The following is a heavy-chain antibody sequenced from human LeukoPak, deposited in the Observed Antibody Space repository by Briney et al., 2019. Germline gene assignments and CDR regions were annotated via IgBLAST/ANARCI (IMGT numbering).Heavy chain of an antibody. V-gene: IGHV4-39*07. J-gene: IGHJ4*02. CDR3: ARGTLYRGWSYYLDF. CDR2: IYYSGST. Sequence: SETLSLTCAVYGGSFSSYYWGWIRQPPGKGLEWIGSIYYSGSTYYNPSLKSRVTISVDTSKNQFSLKLSSVTAADTAMYYCARGTLYRGWSYYLDFWGQGSQVTVSS. CDR1: GGSFSSYY. D-gene: IGHD6-19*01.